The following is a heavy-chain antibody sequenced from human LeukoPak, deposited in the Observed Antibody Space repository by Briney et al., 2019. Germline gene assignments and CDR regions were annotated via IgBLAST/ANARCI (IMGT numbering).Heavy chain of an antibody. D-gene: IGHD1-26*01. CDR2: ISYDGSNK. CDR1: GITFSSYA. V-gene: IGHV3-30*04. CDR3: AKDLIRRWELLDFVY. Sequence: GGSLRLSCAASGITFSSYAMHWVRQAPGKGLEWVAVISYDGSNKYYADSVKGRFTISRDNSKNTLYLQMNSLRAEDTAVYYCAKDLIRRWELLDFVYWGQGTLVTVSS. J-gene: IGHJ4*02.